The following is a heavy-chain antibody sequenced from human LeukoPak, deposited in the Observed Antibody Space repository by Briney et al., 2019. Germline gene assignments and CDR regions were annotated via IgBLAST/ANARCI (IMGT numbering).Heavy chain of an antibody. J-gene: IGHJ6*03. CDR2: IYPGDSDT. CDR3: ARHTRGSYYYYYYMDV. CDR1: GYSFTSYW. Sequence: GESLKISCKGSGYSFTSYWIGWVRQMPGKGLEWMGIIYPGDSDTRYSPSFQGQVDFPSDKTTRTAYLQWSSLKASDTAMYYCARHTRGSYYYYYYMDVWGKGTTVTVSS. V-gene: IGHV5-51*01. D-gene: IGHD1-26*01.